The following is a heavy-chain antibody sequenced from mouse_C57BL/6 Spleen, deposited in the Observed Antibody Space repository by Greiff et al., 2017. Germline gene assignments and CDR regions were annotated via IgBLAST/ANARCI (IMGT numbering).Heavy chain of an antibody. CDR1: GYTFTDYY. CDR2: INPYNGGT. CDR3: ARDDYEGNFDY. Sequence: VQLQQSGPVLVKPGASVKMSCKASGYTFTDYYMNWVKQSHGKSLEWIGVINPYNGGTSYNQKFKGKATLTVDKSSSTAYMELNSLTSEDSAVYYCARDDYEGNFDYWGQGTTLTVSS. J-gene: IGHJ2*01. D-gene: IGHD2-4*01. V-gene: IGHV1-19*01.